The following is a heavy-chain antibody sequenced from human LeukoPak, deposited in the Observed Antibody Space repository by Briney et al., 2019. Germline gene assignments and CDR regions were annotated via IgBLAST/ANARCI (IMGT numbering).Heavy chain of an antibody. Sequence: GESLKISCKGSGYSFTNYWIGWVRQMPGKGLEWMGITYPGDSATRYSPSFQGQVTISADKSISTAYLQWSSLKASDTAMYFCARPALMASRDYYFDYWGQGTLVTVSS. CDR3: ARPALMASRDYYFDY. J-gene: IGHJ4*02. V-gene: IGHV5-51*01. D-gene: IGHD4-17*01. CDR2: TYPGDSAT. CDR1: GYSFTNYW.